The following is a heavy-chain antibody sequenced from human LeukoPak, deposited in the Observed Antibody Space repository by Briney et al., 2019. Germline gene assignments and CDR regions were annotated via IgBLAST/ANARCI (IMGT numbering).Heavy chain of an antibody. CDR2: ISAYNGNT. D-gene: IGHD6-6*01. CDR3: ARDGSSSSFDY. J-gene: IGHJ4*02. Sequence: GWISAYNGNTNYAQKFQGRVTMTTHTSTSTAYMELRSLRSDDTAVYYCARDGSSSSFDYWGQGTLVTVSS. V-gene: IGHV1-18*01.